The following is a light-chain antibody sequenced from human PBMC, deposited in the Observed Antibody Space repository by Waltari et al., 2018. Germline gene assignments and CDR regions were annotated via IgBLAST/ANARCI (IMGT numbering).Light chain of an antibody. CDR2: HAS. CDR1: QTIGSN. V-gene: IGKV3-15*01. Sequence: VVTQSPVPLSVSPGERATLSCRTSQTIGSNLAWYQQRPGQAPRLLIYHASTRATGIPARFSGSGSETEFTLTISSLQSEDFAVYYCQQYNRWPPGTFGQGTKVEV. CDR3: QQYNRWPPGT. J-gene: IGKJ1*01.